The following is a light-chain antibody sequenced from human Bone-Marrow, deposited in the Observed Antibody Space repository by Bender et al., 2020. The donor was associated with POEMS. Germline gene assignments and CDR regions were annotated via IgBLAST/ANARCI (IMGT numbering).Light chain of an antibody. V-gene: IGLV3-21*02. J-gene: IGLJ2*01. CDR1: NIGSKN. Sequence: AARITCGGNNIGSKNVYWYQQTPGQAPVLVVYDDSDRPSGIPERFSGSNSGNIAKLTISGTQALDEADYYCQAWDTSSVVFGGGTKLTVL. CDR2: DDS. CDR3: QAWDTSSVV.